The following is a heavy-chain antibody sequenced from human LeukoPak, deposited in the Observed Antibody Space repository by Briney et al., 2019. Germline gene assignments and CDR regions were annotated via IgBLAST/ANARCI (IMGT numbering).Heavy chain of an antibody. Sequence: PGGSLRLSCAASGFTFSSYAMSWVRQAPGKGLEWVSAISGSGGSTYCADSVKGRFTISRDNSKNTLYLQMNSLRAEDTAVYYCAKDRPAGYYDIPTGAFDIWGQGTVVTVSS. CDR2: ISGSGGST. CDR1: GFTFSSYA. CDR3: AKDRPAGYYDIPTGAFDI. D-gene: IGHD3-9*01. J-gene: IGHJ3*02. V-gene: IGHV3-23*01.